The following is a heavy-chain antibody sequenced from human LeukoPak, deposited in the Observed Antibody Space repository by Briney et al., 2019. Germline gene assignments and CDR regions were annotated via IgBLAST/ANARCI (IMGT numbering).Heavy chain of an antibody. CDR2: ISWNSGTI. D-gene: IGHD6-6*01. J-gene: IGHJ4*02. CDR3: AKDIRATSIAAPDF. Sequence: GGSLRLSCAASGFTFDDYAMHWVRQAPGKGLEWVSGISWNSGTIGYADSVKGRFTIPRDNAKNFVFLQMNSLRAEDTALYYCAKDIRATSIAAPDFWGQGTLVTVSS. V-gene: IGHV3-9*01. CDR1: GFTFDDYA.